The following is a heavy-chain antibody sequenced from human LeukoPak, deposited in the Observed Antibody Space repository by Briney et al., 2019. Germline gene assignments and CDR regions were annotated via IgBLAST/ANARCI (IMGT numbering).Heavy chain of an antibody. D-gene: IGHD1-14*01. Sequence: ASVKVSCKASGYSFTDYYIHWVRQAPGQGLEWMGWINPDSGDTNYAQKFQGGVTMTRDTSIRTVYMELRGLRSDDAAIYYCTRESRVGNRSDPWGQGSLVIVSS. V-gene: IGHV1-2*02. CDR2: INPDSGDT. CDR1: GYSFTDYY. CDR3: TRESRVGNRSDP. J-gene: IGHJ5*02.